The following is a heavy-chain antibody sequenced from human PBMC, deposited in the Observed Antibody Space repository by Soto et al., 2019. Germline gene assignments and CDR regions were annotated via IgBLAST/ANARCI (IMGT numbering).Heavy chain of an antibody. J-gene: IGHJ4*02. V-gene: IGHV4-30-4*01. D-gene: IGHD4-17*01. Sequence: PSETLSLTCTVSAGSIISTDYYWTWIRQPPGKGLEWIGYIYYSGSTYYNPSLKSRVSISVDTSKNQFSLNLNSVTAADTAVYDCVRYYGARVYFDYWGQGSLVTVSS. CDR2: IYYSGST. CDR3: VRYYGARVYFDY. CDR1: AGSIISTDYY.